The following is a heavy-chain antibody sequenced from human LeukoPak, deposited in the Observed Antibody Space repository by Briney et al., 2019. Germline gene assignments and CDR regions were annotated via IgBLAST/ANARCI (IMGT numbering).Heavy chain of an antibody. CDR1: GGSFSGYY. D-gene: IGHD3-9*01. V-gene: IGHV4-34*01. J-gene: IGHJ6*03. Sequence: KSSETLSLTCAVYGGSFSGYYWSWIRQPPGKGLEWIGEINHSGSTNYNPSLKSRVTISVDTSKNQFSLKLSSVTAADTAVYYCARGEGAYYDILTGTRYYYYYMDVWGKGTTVTISS. CDR3: ARGEGAYYDILTGTRYYYYYMDV. CDR2: INHSGST.